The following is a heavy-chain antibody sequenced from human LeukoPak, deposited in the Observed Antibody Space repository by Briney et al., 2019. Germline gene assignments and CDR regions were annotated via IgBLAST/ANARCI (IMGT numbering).Heavy chain of an antibody. CDR3: AGGGLGIAAAGTRDYYYYYYMDV. CDR2: IIPIFGTA. V-gene: IGHV1-69*01. J-gene: IGHJ6*03. CDR1: GGTFSSYA. Sequence: ASVKVSCKASGGTFSSYAISWVRQAPGQGLEWMGGIIPIFGTANYAQKFQGRVTITADESTSTAYMERSSLRSEDTAVYSGAGGGLGIAAAGTRDYYYYYYMDVWGKGTTVTISS. D-gene: IGHD6-13*01.